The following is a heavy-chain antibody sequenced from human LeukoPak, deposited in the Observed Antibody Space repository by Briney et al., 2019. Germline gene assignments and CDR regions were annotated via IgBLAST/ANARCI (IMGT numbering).Heavy chain of an antibody. CDR3: ARGGSYFWFDP. Sequence: PGRSLRLSCAASGFTFSSYGMHWVRQAPGKGLEWVAVISYDGSNKYYADSVKGRFTISRDNSKNTLYLQMNSLRAEDTAVYYCARGGSYFWFDPWGQGTLVTVSS. D-gene: IGHD1-26*01. CDR2: ISYDGSNK. V-gene: IGHV3-30*03. CDR1: GFTFSSYG. J-gene: IGHJ5*02.